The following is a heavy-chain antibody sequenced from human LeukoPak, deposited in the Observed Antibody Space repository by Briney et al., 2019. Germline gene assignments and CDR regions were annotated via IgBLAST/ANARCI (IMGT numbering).Heavy chain of an antibody. Sequence: GGSLRLSCAASGFTFSSYNMNWVRQAPGKGLEWVSYITSSSTTIYYADSVEGRFTISRDNARNSLYLQMNSLRAEDTAVYYCARVQGTYYYERTYYMDVWGKGATVTVSS. V-gene: IGHV3-48*04. CDR3: ARVQGTYYYERTYYMDV. CDR2: ITSSSTTI. D-gene: IGHD3-22*01. CDR1: GFTFSSYN. J-gene: IGHJ6*03.